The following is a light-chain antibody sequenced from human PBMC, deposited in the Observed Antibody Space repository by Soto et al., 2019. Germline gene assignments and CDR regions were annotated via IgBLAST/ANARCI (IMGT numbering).Light chain of an antibody. Sequence: DIQMTQSPSTLSASVGGTVIITCRASQSISSWLAWYQQKPGKAPKLLIYKASTLKSGVPSRFSGSGSGTEFTLTISSLQPDDFATYYCQHYNSYSEAFGQGTKVDIK. CDR2: KAS. CDR3: QHYNSYSEA. J-gene: IGKJ1*01. CDR1: QSISSW. V-gene: IGKV1-5*03.